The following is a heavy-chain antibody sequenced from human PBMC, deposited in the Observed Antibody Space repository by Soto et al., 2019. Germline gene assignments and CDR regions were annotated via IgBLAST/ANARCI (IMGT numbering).Heavy chain of an antibody. Sequence: PSETLSLTCAVYGGSFSGYYWSWIRQPPGKGLQWIGEISHSGGPNYNPSLKSRVTISVDTSKNQFSLKLGSVTAADTAVYYCATYQEICSRANCYGAFDIWGQGTMVTVSS. CDR3: ATYQEICSRANCYGAFDI. CDR2: ISHSGGP. D-gene: IGHD2-2*01. J-gene: IGHJ3*02. CDR1: GGSFSGYY. V-gene: IGHV4-34*01.